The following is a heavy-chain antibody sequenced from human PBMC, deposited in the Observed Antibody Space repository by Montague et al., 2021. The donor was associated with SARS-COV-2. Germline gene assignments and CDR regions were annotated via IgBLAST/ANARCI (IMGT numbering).Heavy chain of an antibody. CDR1: GGSISSGGYS. V-gene: IGHV4-30-2*01. CDR2: IYHSGXT. D-gene: IGHD3-16*01. Sequence: TLSLTCAVSGGSISSGGYSWSWIRQPPGKGLEWIGYIYHSGXTXYXXXXKSRVTISVDRSKNQFSLKLSSVTAADTTVYYCAREEGGYVGMDVWGQGTPVTVSS. J-gene: IGHJ6*02. CDR3: AREEGGYVGMDV.